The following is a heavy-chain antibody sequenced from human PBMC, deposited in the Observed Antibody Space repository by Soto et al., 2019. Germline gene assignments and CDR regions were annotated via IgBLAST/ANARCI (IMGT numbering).Heavy chain of an antibody. J-gene: IGHJ4*02. CDR1: GFTFSSYG. V-gene: IGHV3-30*03. Sequence: QVQLVESGGGVVQPGRSLRLSCAASGFTFSSYGMHWVRQAPGKGLEWVAVISYDGSNKYYADSVKGRFTISRDNSKNTLYLQMNSLRAEDTAVYYCAADTGIGSSGYYSRCGYWGQGTLVTVSS. CDR3: AADTGIGSSGYYSRCGY. CDR2: ISYDGSNK. D-gene: IGHD3-22*01.